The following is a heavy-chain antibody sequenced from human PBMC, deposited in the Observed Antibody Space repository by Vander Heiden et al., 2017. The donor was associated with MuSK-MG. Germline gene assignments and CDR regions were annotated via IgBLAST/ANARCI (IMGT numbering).Heavy chain of an antibody. CDR1: GGSISSGSYY. Sequence: QVQLQESGPGLVKPSQTLSLTCTVSGGSISSGSYYWSWIRQPAGKGLEWIGRIYTSGSTNYNPSLKSRVTISVDTSKNQCALKLSSVTAAETAVYYCARGGYGSGGSCYRLDYWGQGTLVTVSS. J-gene: IGHJ4*02. CDR2: IYTSGST. V-gene: IGHV4-61*02. CDR3: ARGGYGSGGSCYRLDY. D-gene: IGHD2-15*01.